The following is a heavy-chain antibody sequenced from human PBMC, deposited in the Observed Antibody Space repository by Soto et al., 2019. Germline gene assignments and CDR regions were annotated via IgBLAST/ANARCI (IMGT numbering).Heavy chain of an antibody. Sequence: QVQLVQSGAEVKKPGSSVKVSCKASGGTFSSYAISWVRQAPGQGLEWMGGIIPIFGTANYAQKFQGRVTITADESTSTGYMELSSLRSEDTAVYYCARDQVTGRIAVAGFYGMDVWGQGTTVTVSS. V-gene: IGHV1-69*01. J-gene: IGHJ6*02. CDR2: IIPIFGTA. D-gene: IGHD6-19*01. CDR1: GGTFSSYA. CDR3: ARDQVTGRIAVAGFYGMDV.